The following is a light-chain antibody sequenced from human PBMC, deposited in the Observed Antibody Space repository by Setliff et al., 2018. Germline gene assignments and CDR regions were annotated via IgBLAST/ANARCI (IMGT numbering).Light chain of an antibody. CDR2: AVT. J-gene: IGLJ1*01. Sequence: QSALTQPASVSGSLGQSITISCTGTSNDVGGYNYVSWYKQHPGEAPQLMIYAVTKRPSGVSNRFSGSKSGKAASLTISGLQAEDEADYYCCSNVRGSAYVFGTGTKVTVL. CDR3: CSNVRGSAYV. CDR1: SNDVGGYNY. V-gene: IGLV2-14*03.